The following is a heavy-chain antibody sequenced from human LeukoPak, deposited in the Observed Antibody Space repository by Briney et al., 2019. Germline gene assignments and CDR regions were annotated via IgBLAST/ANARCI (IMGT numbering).Heavy chain of an antibody. J-gene: IGHJ4*02. Sequence: GGSLRLSCAASGFTFSSYWMHWVRQAPGKGLVWVSRINTDGSSTSYADSVKGRFTISRDNAKNTLYLQMNSLRAEDTAGYYCARSYLGATTVYYFDYWGQGTLVTVSS. V-gene: IGHV3-74*01. CDR1: GFTFSSYW. CDR2: INTDGSST. CDR3: ARSYLGATTVYYFDY. D-gene: IGHD1-26*01.